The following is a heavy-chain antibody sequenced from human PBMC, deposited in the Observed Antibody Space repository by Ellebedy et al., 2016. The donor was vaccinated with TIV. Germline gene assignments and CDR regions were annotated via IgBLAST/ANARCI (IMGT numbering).Heavy chain of an antibody. Sequence: AASVKVSCKASGYTFTGYYLHWVRQAPGQGLEWMGWINPNNGGTQYAQKFQGRVTMTRDTSITTAYMDLSRLRSDDTAVHYCARELELPSYFYGMDVWGQGTTVTVS. CDR1: GYTFTGYY. V-gene: IGHV1-2*02. CDR3: ARELELPSYFYGMDV. CDR2: INPNNGGT. D-gene: IGHD1-7*01. J-gene: IGHJ6*02.